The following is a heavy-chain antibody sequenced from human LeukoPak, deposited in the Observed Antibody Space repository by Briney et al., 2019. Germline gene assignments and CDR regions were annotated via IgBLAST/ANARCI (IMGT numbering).Heavy chain of an antibody. V-gene: IGHV3-30*18. J-gene: IGHJ4*02. Sequence: GGSLRLSCAASGFTFSSSGMHWVRQAPGKGLEWVAVISYDGSNKYYADSVKGRFTFSRDNSKNTLYLQMNSLRAEDTAVYYCAKEYCSNGVCHSLDYWGQGTLVTVSS. CDR3: AKEYCSNGVCHSLDY. CDR1: GFTFSSSG. D-gene: IGHD2-8*01. CDR2: ISYDGSNK.